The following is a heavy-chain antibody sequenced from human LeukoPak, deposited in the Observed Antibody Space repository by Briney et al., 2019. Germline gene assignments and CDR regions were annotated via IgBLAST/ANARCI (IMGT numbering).Heavy chain of an antibody. CDR3: AKKYSTGLDP. D-gene: IGHD1-26*01. CDR2: ISGSGSNT. CDR1: GFTFSSYA. Sequence: GGSLRLSCAASGFTFSSYAMSWVRQAPGKGLEWVSDISGSGSNTYYADSVKGRFTISRDNSKNTLYLQMNSLRVEDTAVYYCAKKYSTGLDPWGQGTLVTVSS. J-gene: IGHJ5*02. V-gene: IGHV3-23*01.